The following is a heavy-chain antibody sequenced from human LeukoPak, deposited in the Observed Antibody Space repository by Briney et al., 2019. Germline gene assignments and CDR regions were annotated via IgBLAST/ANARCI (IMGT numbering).Heavy chain of an antibody. CDR3: ARSYYYGSGSLFDY. D-gene: IGHD3-10*01. V-gene: IGHV4-30-2*01. CDR2: IYHSGST. Sequence: SETLPLTCAVSGGSISSGGYSWSWIRQPPGKGLEWIGYIYHSGSTYYNPSLKSRVTKSVDRSKNQFSLKLSSVTAADTAVYYCARSYYYGSGSLFDYWGQGTLVTVSS. CDR1: GGSISSGGYS. J-gene: IGHJ4*02.